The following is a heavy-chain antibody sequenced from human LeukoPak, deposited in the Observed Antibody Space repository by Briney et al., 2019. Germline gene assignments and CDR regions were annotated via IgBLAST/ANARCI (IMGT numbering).Heavy chain of an antibody. J-gene: IGHJ6*03. CDR1: GFTFSSYS. Sequence: GGSLRLSCAASGFTFSSYSMNWVRQAPGKGLEWVSSISSSSSYIYYADSVKGRFTISRDNAKNSLYLQMNSLRAEDTAVYYCARSVVPAAMGFDYYYYYMDVWGKGTTVTVSS. CDR2: ISSSSSYI. CDR3: ARSVVPAAMGFDYYYYYMDV. D-gene: IGHD2-2*01. V-gene: IGHV3-21*01.